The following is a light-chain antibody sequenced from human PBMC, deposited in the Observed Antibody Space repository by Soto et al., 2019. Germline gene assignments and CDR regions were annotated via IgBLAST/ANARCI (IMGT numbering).Light chain of an antibody. J-gene: IGLJ1*01. Sequence: QSVLTQPPSASGTPGQRVTISCFGSSSNIGSKTVNWYQQLPGTAPKLLIYGSDQRPSGVPDRFSGSKSGTSASLAISGLQSEDEADYYCAVWDDSLNGYVFGTGTKVTVL. CDR1: SSNIGSKT. CDR3: AVWDDSLNGYV. CDR2: GSD. V-gene: IGLV1-44*01.